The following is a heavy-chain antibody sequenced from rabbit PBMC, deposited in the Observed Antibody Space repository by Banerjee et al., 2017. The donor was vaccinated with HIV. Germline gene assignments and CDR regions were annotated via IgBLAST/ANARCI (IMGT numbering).Heavy chain of an antibody. CDR3: ARSNGVTRFNL. J-gene: IGHJ4*01. CDR2: IYTASGGNT. Sequence: QEQLVESGGGLVQPGGSLTLSCKASGFDFSNYYYMCWVRQAPGKGLEWIACIYTASGGNTYYARWAKGRFTISKTSSTTVTLQLNSLTAADTATYFCARSNGVTRFNLWGPGTLVTVS. D-gene: IGHD6-1*01. V-gene: IGHV1S45*01. CDR1: GFDFSNYYY.